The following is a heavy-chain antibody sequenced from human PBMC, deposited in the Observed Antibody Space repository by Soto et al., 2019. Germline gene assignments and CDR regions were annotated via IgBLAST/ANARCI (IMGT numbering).Heavy chain of an antibody. D-gene: IGHD2-15*01. CDR2: INHSGST. CDR1: GGSFSGYY. V-gene: IGHV4-34*01. J-gene: IGHJ5*02. CDR3: ARSRGYCSGGSCYWFDP. Sequence: QVQLQQWGAGLLKPSETLSLTCAVYGGSFSGYYWSWIRQPPGKGLEWLGEINHSGSTNYNPSLKSRVTISVDTSKNQFSLKLSSVTAADTAVYYCARSRGYCSGGSCYWFDPWGQGTLVTVSS.